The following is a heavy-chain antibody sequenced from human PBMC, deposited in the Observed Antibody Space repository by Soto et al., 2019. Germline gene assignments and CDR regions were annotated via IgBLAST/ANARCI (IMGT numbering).Heavy chain of an antibody. Sequence: GGSLRLSCAASGFTFSSYGMHWVRQAPGKGLEWVAVISYDGSNKYYADSVKGRFTISRDNSKNTLYLQMNSLRAEDTAVYYCAKDLPLGYCSGGSCPKPYFDYWGQGTLVTVSS. CDR3: AKDLPLGYCSGGSCPKPYFDY. J-gene: IGHJ4*02. CDR1: GFTFSSYG. V-gene: IGHV3-30*18. CDR2: ISYDGSNK. D-gene: IGHD2-15*01.